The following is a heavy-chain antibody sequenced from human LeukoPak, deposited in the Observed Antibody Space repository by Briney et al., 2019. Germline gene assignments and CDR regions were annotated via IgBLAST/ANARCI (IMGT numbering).Heavy chain of an antibody. V-gene: IGHV4-61*02. CDR2: IYTSGST. CDR3: ASRGSGWPDAFDI. CDR1: GGSISSGSYY. J-gene: IGHJ3*02. D-gene: IGHD6-19*01. Sequence: SQTLSLTCTVSGGSISSGSYYWSWIRQSAGKGLEWIGRIYTSGSTNYNPSLKSRVTISVDTSKNQFSLKLSSVTAADTAVYYCASRGSGWPDAFDIWGQGTMVTVSS.